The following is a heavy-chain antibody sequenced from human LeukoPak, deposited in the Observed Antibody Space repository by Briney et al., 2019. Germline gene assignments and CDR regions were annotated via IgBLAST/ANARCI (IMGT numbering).Heavy chain of an antibody. CDR2: ISYDGSNK. CDR1: GFTFSSYD. J-gene: IGHJ4*02. D-gene: IGHD3-10*01. Sequence: HPGGSLRLSCAASGFTFSSYDMHWVRQAPGKGLEWVAVISYDGSNKYYADSVKGRFTISRDNSKNTLYLQMNSLRAEDTAVYYCAKDRVLLWFGESTLDFWGQGTLVTVSS. V-gene: IGHV3-30*18. CDR3: AKDRVLLWFGESTLDF.